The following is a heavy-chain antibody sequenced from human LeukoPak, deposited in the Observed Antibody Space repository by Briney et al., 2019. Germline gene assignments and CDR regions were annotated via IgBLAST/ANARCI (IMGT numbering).Heavy chain of an antibody. CDR3: AREPRDYYDSSGYYNWFDP. CDR2: INPNSGGT. CDR1: GYTFTGYY. D-gene: IGHD3-22*01. J-gene: IGHJ5*02. V-gene: IGHV1-2*02. Sequence: GASVKVSCKASGYTFTGYYMHWVRQAPGQGLEWMGWINPNSGGTNYAQKFQGRVTMTRDTSISTAYMELSRLRSDDTAVYYCAREPRDYYDSSGYYNWFDPWGQGTLVTVSS.